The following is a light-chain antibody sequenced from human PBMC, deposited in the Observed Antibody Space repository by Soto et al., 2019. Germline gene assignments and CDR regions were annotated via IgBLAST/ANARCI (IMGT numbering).Light chain of an antibody. CDR3: QTWGTGSAFVV. CDR2: VNSGGSH. V-gene: IGLV4-69*01. Sequence: QPVLTQSPSASASLGASVKLTCTLSSGHSNYAIAWHQQQPEKGPRYLMKVNSGGSHIKGDGIPDRFSGSSSGAERYLFISRRQSEDEADYYCQTWGTGSAFVVFGGGTQLTVL. J-gene: IGLJ7*01. CDR1: SGHSNYA.